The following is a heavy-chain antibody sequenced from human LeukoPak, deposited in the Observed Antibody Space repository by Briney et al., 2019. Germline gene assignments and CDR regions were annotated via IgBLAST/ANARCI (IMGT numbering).Heavy chain of an antibody. CDR3: ARVPGEMATHYYYYYMVV. CDR1: GFTFSSYG. Sequence: PGGSLRLSCAASGFTFSSYGMHWVRQAPGKGLEWVAFIRYDGSNKYYADSVNGRFTISRDNSKNTLYLQMNSLRAEDTAVYYCARVPGEMATHYYYYYMVVWGKGTTVTVSS. CDR2: IRYDGSNK. J-gene: IGHJ6*03. D-gene: IGHD5-24*01. V-gene: IGHV3-30*02.